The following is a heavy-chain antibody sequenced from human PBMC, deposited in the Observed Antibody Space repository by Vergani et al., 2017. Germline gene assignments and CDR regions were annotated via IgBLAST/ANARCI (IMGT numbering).Heavy chain of an antibody. J-gene: IGHJ5*01. CDR1: GYTFNTYD. CDR3: AHSWNFGRRDWFDS. CDR2: ISPKTGDT. V-gene: IGHV1-2*02. D-gene: IGHD1-26*01. Sequence: QVQLVQSGAEVKKPGASVKVSCKASGYTFNTYDINWVRQAPGQGLEWMGWISPKTGDTDYLQRFQDRVTMTRDASTKTVYLKMTRLTSDDTAIYYCAHSWNFGRRDWFDSWGPGTLVTVSS.